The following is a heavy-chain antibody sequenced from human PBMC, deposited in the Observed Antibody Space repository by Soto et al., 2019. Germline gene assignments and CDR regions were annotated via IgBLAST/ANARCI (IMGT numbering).Heavy chain of an antibody. V-gene: IGHV4-39*01. CDR2: IYYSGST. Sequence: NPSETLSLTCTVSGGSISSSSYYWGWIRQPPGKGLEWIGSIYYSGSTYYNPSLKSRVTISVDTSKNQFSLKLSSVTAADTAVYYCARHRRSSGPHWGRGTLVTVSS. CDR3: ARHRRSSGPH. D-gene: IGHD3-22*01. CDR1: GGSISSSSYY. J-gene: IGHJ4*02.